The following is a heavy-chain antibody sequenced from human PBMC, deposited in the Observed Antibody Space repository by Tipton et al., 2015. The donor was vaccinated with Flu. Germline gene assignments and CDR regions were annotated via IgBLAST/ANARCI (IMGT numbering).Heavy chain of an antibody. CDR2: ISSSSSYT. Sequence: QVQLVQSGGGLVKPGGSLRLSCAASGFTFSDYYMSWIRQAPGKGLEWVSYISSSSSYTNYADSVKGRFTISRDNAKNSLYLQMNSLRAEDTAVYYCARDRVGYSSGWFDYWGQGTLVTVSS. CDR3: ARDRVGYSSGWFDY. CDR1: GFTFSDYY. D-gene: IGHD6-19*01. V-gene: IGHV3-11*06. J-gene: IGHJ4*02.